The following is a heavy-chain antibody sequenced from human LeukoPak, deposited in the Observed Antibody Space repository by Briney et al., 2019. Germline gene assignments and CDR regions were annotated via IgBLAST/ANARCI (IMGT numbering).Heavy chain of an antibody. CDR2: ISSSSSYI. D-gene: IGHD2-15*01. V-gene: IGHV3-21*01. J-gene: IGHJ3*02. CDR3: ARVGCSGGSYYHDAFDI. CDR1: GFTFSSYS. Sequence: GGSLRLSCAASGFTFSSYSMNWVRQAPGKGLEWVSSISSSSSYIYYADSVKGRFTISRDNAKNSLYLQMNSLRAEDTAVYYCARVGCSGGSYYHDAFDIWGQGTMVTVSS.